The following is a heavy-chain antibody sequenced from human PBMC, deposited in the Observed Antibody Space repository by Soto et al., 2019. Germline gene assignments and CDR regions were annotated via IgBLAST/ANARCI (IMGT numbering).Heavy chain of an antibody. J-gene: IGHJ4*02. D-gene: IGHD2-15*01. V-gene: IGHV1-3*01. Sequence: QVQLVQSGAEVKKPGASVKVSCKASGYTFTSYAMHWVRQAPRQRLEWMGWINAGNGNTKYSQRFQGRVTITRDTSASTAYMELSSLRSEDTAVFYCARGLPLTMDYWGQGTLVTVSS. CDR2: INAGNGNT. CDR3: ARGLPLTMDY. CDR1: GYTFTSYA.